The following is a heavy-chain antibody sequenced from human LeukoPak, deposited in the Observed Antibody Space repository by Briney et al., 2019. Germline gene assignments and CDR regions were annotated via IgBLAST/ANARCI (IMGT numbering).Heavy chain of an antibody. J-gene: IGHJ3*02. D-gene: IGHD5-18*01. Sequence: GASVKVSCKASGYTFTSYDINWVRQATGQGLEWIGWMNPNSGNTGYEQKFKGRVTITRNTSISTAYMELSSLRSEDTAVYYCARFTAMVPEGAFDIWGQGTMVTVSS. V-gene: IGHV1-8*01. CDR1: GYTFTSYD. CDR3: ARFTAMVPEGAFDI. CDR2: MNPNSGNT.